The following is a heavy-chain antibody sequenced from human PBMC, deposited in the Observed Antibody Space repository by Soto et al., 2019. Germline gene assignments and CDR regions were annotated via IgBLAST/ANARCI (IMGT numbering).Heavy chain of an antibody. V-gene: IGHV3-30-3*01. D-gene: IGHD6-25*01. CDR1: GFTFSSYA. CDR3: ARDRGDGDYVIAAPDDY. Sequence: VQLVESGGGVVQPGRSLRLSCAASGFTFSSYAMHWVRQAPGKGLEWVAVISYDGSNKYYADSVKGRFTISRDNSKNTLYLQMNSLRAEDTAVYYCARDRGDGDYVIAAPDDYWGQGTLVTVSS. CDR2: ISYDGSNK. J-gene: IGHJ4*02.